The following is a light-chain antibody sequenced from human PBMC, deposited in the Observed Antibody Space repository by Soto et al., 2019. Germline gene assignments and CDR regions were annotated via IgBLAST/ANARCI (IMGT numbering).Light chain of an antibody. J-gene: IGKJ1*01. CDR3: QQYNDWPT. V-gene: IGKV3-15*01. CDR1: QSVSSN. CDR2: GAS. Sequence: EIFMTHSPATLSVSLWERATLSCRASQSVSSNLAWYQLKPGQAPRLLIYGASTRATGIPARFSGSRSGTEFNLTISSLQSEDFAVYYCQQYNDWPTFAQGNXVDI.